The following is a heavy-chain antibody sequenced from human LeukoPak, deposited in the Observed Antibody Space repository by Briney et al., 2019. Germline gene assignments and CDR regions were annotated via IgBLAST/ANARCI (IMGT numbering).Heavy chain of an antibody. CDR3: AIDPNWGTHS. J-gene: IGHJ4*02. Sequence: PGGSLRLSCAASGFTFSTYTMYGVRHPPGKRLEGVAIIGISGGGIHYADSVKGRCTISRNNSKNALYLQMTSPSVEDTAVYYCAIDPNWGTHSWGQGALVTVSS. CDR2: IGISGGGI. D-gene: IGHD7-27*01. CDR1: GFTFSTYT. V-gene: IGHV3-23*01.